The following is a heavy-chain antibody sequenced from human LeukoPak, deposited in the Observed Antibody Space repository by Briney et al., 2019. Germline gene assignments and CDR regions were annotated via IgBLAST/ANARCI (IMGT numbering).Heavy chain of an antibody. Sequence: GGSLRLSRAASGFTFSRAWMSWVRQAPGKGLEWVANIKEDGSEDYYADSVKGRFAISKDNAKNSLYLQMNSLRAEDTAMYYCARDADGYEDWGQGTLVIVSS. CDR3: ARDADGYED. V-gene: IGHV3-7*01. J-gene: IGHJ4*02. CDR2: IKEDGSED. CDR1: GFTFSRAW. D-gene: IGHD5-24*01.